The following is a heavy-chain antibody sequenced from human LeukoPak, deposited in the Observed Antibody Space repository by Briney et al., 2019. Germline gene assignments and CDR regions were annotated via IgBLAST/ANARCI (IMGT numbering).Heavy chain of an antibody. J-gene: IGHJ4*02. D-gene: IGHD3-22*01. CDR1: GFTFSSYS. V-gene: IGHV3-21*01. Sequence: GGSLRLSCAASGFTFSSYSMNWVRQAPGKGLEWISSISSSISYIYYADSVKGRFTISRDNAKNSLYLQMNSLRAEDTAVYYCARGSAYYDSSGYICDYWGQGTLVTVSS. CDR3: ARGSAYYDSSGYICDY. CDR2: ISSSISYI.